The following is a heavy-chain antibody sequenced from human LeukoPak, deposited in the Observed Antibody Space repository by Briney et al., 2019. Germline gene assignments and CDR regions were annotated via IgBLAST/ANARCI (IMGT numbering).Heavy chain of an antibody. CDR1: GGSFSGYY. Sequence: PSETLSLTCAVYGGSFSGYYWSWIRQPPGKGLEWIGEINHSGSTNYNPSLKSRVTISVDTSKNQFSLKLSSVTAADTAVYYCARDQRRDDYVWGSYRSNWFDPWGQGTLVTVSS. J-gene: IGHJ5*02. D-gene: IGHD3-16*02. CDR3: ARDQRRDDYVWGSYRSNWFDP. CDR2: INHSGST. V-gene: IGHV4-34*01.